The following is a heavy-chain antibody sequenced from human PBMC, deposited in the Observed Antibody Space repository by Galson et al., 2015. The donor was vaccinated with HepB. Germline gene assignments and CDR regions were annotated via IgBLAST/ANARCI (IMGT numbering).Heavy chain of an antibody. V-gene: IGHV3-53*01. CDR1: GLTVSSAD. CDR2: LYKAGNA. J-gene: IGHJ3*02. Sequence: SLRLSCAASGLTVSSADMGWVRQAPGKGPEWVSNLYKAGNADYVDSVKGRFTISRDNSENTLHLQMNSLRTEDTAVYYCARVPWGSGTFDIWGQGTVVTVSS. CDR3: ARVPWGSGTFDI. D-gene: IGHD3-10*01.